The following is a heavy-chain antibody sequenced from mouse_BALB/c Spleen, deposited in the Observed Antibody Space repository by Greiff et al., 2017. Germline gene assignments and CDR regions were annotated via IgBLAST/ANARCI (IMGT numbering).Heavy chain of an antibody. V-gene: IGHV3-6*02. CDR3: ARAYYGKGGYFDY. CDR1: GYSITSGYY. CDR2: ISYDGSN. D-gene: IGHD2-10*01. J-gene: IGHJ2*01. Sequence: EVQRVESGPGLVKPSQSLSLTCSVTGYSITSGYYWNWIRQFPGNKLEWMGYISYDGSNNYNPSLKNRISITRDTSKNQFFLKLNSVTTEDTATYYCARAYYGKGGYFDYWGQGTTLTVSS.